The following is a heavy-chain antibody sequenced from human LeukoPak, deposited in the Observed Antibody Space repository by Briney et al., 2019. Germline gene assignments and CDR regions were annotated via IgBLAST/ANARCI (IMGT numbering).Heavy chain of an antibody. CDR3: ARLCWGNQLAGFDS. D-gene: IGHD3-10*02. CDR1: GGTFSSYA. CDR2: IIPIFGTA. J-gene: IGHJ4*02. Sequence: SVKVSCTASGGTFSSYAISWVRQAPGQGLEWMGGIIPIFGTANYAQKFQGRVTITADESTSTAYMELSSLRSEDTAVYYCARLCWGNQLAGFDSWGQGTLVTVSS. V-gene: IGHV1-69*13.